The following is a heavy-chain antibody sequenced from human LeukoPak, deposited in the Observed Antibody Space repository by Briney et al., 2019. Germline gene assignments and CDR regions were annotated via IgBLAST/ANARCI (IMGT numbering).Heavy chain of an antibody. Sequence: SVKVSCKASRGTFSSYAIIWVRQAPGQGLEWMGGIIPTFGTAAYAKKFQGRVTISADESTSAAYMELSSLRSEDTAVYYCARDKLITGTTRDYYYYYMDVWGKGTTVTISS. D-gene: IGHD1-20*01. CDR1: RGTFSSYA. J-gene: IGHJ6*03. V-gene: IGHV1-69*13. CDR3: ARDKLITGTTRDYYYYYMDV. CDR2: IIPTFGTA.